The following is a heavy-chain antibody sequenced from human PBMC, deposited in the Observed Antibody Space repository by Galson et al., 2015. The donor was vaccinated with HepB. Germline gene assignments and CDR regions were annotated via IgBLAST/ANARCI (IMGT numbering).Heavy chain of an antibody. V-gene: IGHV1-8*01. CDR2: MNPNSGNT. CDR1: GYTFTSYE. J-gene: IGHJ5*02. CDR3: ARGYDGSWDWFDP. D-gene: IGHD6-13*01. Sequence: SVKVSCKASGYTFTSYEINWVRQATGQGLEWMGWMNPNSGNTGYAQKFQGRVTMTRNTSISTAYMELSSLRSEDTAVYYCARGYDGSWDWFDPWGQGTLVTVSS.